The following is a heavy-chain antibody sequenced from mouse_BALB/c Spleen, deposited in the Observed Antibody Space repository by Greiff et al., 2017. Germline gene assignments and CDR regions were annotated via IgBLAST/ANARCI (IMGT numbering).Heavy chain of an antibody. J-gene: IGHJ3*01. V-gene: IGHV3-2*02. CDR2: ISYSGST. CDR1: GYSITSDYA. D-gene: IGHD3-3*01. Sequence: EVKLVESGPGLVKPSQSLSLTCTVTGYSITSDYAWNWIRQFPGNKLEWMGYISYSGSTSYNPSLKSRISITRDTSKNQFFLQLNSVTTEDTATYYCARRGPGRGFAYWGQGTLVTVSA. CDR3: ARRGPGRGFAY.